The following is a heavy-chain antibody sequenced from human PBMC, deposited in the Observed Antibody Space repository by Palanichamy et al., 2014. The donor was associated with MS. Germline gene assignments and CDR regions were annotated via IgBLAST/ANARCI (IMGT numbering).Heavy chain of an antibody. V-gene: IGHV4-30-4*01. CDR3: ARARVFYYYGMDV. J-gene: IGHJ6*02. CDR2: IYYSGST. Sequence: QVQLQESGPELVKPSQTLSLTCTDSGGSTSSGDYYWSWIRQPPGKGLEWIGYIYYSGSTCYSPSLKSRLSISVDTSKNQFSLKLSSVTATDTAVYYCARARVFYYYGMDVWGQGTTVTVSS. CDR1: GGSTSSGDYY.